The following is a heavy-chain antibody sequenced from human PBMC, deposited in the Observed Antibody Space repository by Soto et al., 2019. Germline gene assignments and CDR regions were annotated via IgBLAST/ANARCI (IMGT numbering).Heavy chain of an antibody. J-gene: IGHJ5*02. CDR3: VRGGGGGLFDP. V-gene: IGHV3-11*06. D-gene: IGHD2-15*01. CDR2: ISPGSRYP. Sequence: PGGPLRLSWAGAGFTFGDSYMSWIRQAPGKGLEWLSYISPGSRYPAYADSVKGRFTISRDNAKRSLHLQMMSLTAEDTAIYYCVRGGGGGLFDPWGQGTMVTVSS. CDR1: GFTFGDSY.